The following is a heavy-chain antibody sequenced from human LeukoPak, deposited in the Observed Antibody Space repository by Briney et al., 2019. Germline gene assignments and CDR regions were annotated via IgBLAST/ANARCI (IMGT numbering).Heavy chain of an antibody. D-gene: IGHD6-13*01. J-gene: IGHJ4*02. Sequence: PSETLSLTCDVSGGSISSNNWWSWVRQSPEKGLEWLAEIYHSGSFNRNPSLKSRVTISVDKSKNQFSLNLTSVTAADTAVYYCARVRLRSSSWYGAYFDYWGQGTLVTVSS. CDR3: ARVRLRSSSWYGAYFDY. CDR1: GGSISSNNW. CDR2: IYHSGSF. V-gene: IGHV4-4*02.